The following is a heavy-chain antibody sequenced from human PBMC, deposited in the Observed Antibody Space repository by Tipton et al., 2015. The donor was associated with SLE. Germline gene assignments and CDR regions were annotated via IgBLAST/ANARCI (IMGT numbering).Heavy chain of an antibody. J-gene: IGHJ5*02. D-gene: IGHD2-21*01. CDR2: INSDATTA. CDR3: ARGRPYCTGDCFSGWFDP. Sequence: GSLRLSCAASGFSFSDYWMHWVRQAPGKGLVWVSRINSDATTADYADSVRGRFTISRDNAKNTLYLQLSSLTAEDTAVYYCARGRPYCTGDCFSGWFDPWGQGTLVTVSS. CDR1: GFSFSDYW. V-gene: IGHV3-74*01.